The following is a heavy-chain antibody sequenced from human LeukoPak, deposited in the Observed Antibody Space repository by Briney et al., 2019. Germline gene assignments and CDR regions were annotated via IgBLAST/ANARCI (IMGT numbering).Heavy chain of an antibody. CDR3: ARYLNSGPADY. D-gene: IGHD6-19*01. V-gene: IGHV3-20*04. Sequence: GGTLRLSCTASGFTFDDHGMSWVRQVPGKGLEWVAGINWDGGSTGYADSVKGRFTISRDNAKNSLYLQMNSLRAEDTAVYYCARYLNSGPADYWGQGSLVTVSS. CDR2: INWDGGST. J-gene: IGHJ4*02. CDR1: GFTFDDHG.